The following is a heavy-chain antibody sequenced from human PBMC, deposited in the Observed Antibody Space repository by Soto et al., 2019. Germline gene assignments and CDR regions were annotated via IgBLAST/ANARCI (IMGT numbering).Heavy chain of an antibody. CDR2: IYYSGST. V-gene: IGHV4-59*01. CDR1: GDSISNYY. J-gene: IGHJ4*02. D-gene: IGHD4-17*01. Sequence: SQTLSLTCTVAGDSISNYYWSWIRQPPGKGLEWIGYIYYSGSTNYNPSLKSRVTISVDTSKNQFSLKLSSVTAADTAVYYCARSNGDYGGYCSEGTLGTVSS. CDR3: ARSNGDYGGY.